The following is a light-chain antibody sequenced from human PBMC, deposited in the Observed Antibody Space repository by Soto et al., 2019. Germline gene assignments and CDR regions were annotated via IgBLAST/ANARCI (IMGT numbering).Light chain of an antibody. V-gene: IGKV1-39*01. Sequence: DIQMTQSPSSMSASVGDRVTITCRASQSISAYLNWYQQKPGKAPKLLIYAASSLQSGVPSRFSGSGSGTDLTLTISSLQPEDFATYYCQESYSTPSVPFGHGTKVHIK. J-gene: IGKJ3*01. CDR2: AAS. CDR1: QSISAY. CDR3: QESYSTPSVP.